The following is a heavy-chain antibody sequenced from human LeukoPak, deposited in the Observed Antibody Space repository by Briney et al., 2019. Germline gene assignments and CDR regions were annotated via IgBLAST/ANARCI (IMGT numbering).Heavy chain of an antibody. Sequence: GGSLRLSCAASGFTFSSYAMRWVRQAPGKGLEWVSSISGSGGSTYYADSVKGRFTISRDNSKNTLYLKMNSLRAEDTAVYYCAKEGDVVVPAAIPVNYYYYGMDVWGQGTTATVSS. J-gene: IGHJ6*02. CDR3: AKEGDVVVPAAIPVNYYYYGMDV. V-gene: IGHV3-23*01. D-gene: IGHD2-2*02. CDR2: ISGSGGST. CDR1: GFTFSSYA.